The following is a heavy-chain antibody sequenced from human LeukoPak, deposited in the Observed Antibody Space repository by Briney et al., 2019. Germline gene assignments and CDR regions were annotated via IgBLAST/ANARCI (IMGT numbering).Heavy chain of an antibody. CDR3: AKDNSRTSSWYYGKNFDY. CDR2: ISGSGGST. J-gene: IGHJ4*02. V-gene: IGHV3-23*01. D-gene: IGHD6-13*01. CDR1: GFTFSSYG. Sequence: PGGSLRLSCAASGFTFSSYGMSWVRQAPGKGLEWVSAISGSGGSTYYADSVEGRFTISRDNSKNTLYLQMNSLRAEDTAVYYCAKDNSRTSSWYYGKNFDYWGQGTLVTVSS.